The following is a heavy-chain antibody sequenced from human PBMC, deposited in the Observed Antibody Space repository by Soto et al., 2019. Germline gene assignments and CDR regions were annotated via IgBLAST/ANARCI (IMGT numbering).Heavy chain of an antibody. CDR3: ARDHYYGWGNYRHYYFDS. J-gene: IGHJ4*02. Sequence: PGGSLRLSCAASGFTFSTYWMSWVRQAPGKGLEWVANIKQDGSEKCYVDSVKGRFTISRDNANNSLYLQMNSLRAEDTAVYYCARDHYYGWGNYRHYYFDSWGQGTLVTVSS. V-gene: IGHV3-7*01. CDR2: IKQDGSEK. D-gene: IGHD3-10*01. CDR1: GFTFSTYW.